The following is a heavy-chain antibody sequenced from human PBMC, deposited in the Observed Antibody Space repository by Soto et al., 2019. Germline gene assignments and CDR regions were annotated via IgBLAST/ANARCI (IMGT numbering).Heavy chain of an antibody. CDR2: IYYSGGT. D-gene: IGHD3-3*01. Sequence: PSETLSLTCTVSGGSVSSGNYYWSWIRQPPGKGLEWIGYIYYSGGTNYNPSLESRVTISLDTSKSQFSLKMSSVTAADTAVYYCARDLSGGVDYRYYSLDVWGQGTTV. CDR1: GGSVSSGNYY. V-gene: IGHV4-61*01. CDR3: ARDLSGGVDYRYYSLDV. J-gene: IGHJ6*02.